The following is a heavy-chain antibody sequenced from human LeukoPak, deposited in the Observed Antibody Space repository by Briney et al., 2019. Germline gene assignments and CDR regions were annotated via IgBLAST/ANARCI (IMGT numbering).Heavy chain of an antibody. Sequence: GGSLRLSCAASGFTFSSYAMGWVRQAPGKGLEWVSAISGNGGGTDYADSVKGRFTISRDNSKNTLYLQMNSLRAEDTAVYYCARDGIMITFGGVIGRGYFDYWGQGTLVTVSS. V-gene: IGHV3-23*01. D-gene: IGHD3-16*01. CDR1: GFTFSSYA. CDR3: ARDGIMITFGGVIGRGYFDY. CDR2: ISGNGGGT. J-gene: IGHJ4*02.